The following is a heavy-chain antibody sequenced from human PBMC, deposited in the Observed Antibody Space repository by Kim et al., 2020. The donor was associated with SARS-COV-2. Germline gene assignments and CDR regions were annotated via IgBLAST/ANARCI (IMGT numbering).Heavy chain of an antibody. D-gene: IGHD1-26*01. V-gene: IGHV1-69*02. J-gene: IGHJ4*02. Sequence: SVKVSCKASGGTFSSYTISWVRQAPGQGLEWMGRIIPILGIANYAQKFQGRVPITADKSTSTAYMELSSLRSEDTAVYYCARLGLGATRDFDYWGQGTLVTVSS. CDR3: ARLGLGATRDFDY. CDR1: GGTFSSYT. CDR2: IIPILGIA.